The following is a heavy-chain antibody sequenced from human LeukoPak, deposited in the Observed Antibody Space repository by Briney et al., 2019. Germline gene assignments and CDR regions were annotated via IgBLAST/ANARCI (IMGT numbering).Heavy chain of an antibody. CDR3: ARYYDYGSGSYTFDY. J-gene: IGHJ4*02. Sequence: GGSLRLSCAASGFTFSTYWVHWVRQAPGKGLVWVSRINVDGTSTTYADSVRGRFTISRDNAKNSLYLQMNSLRAEDTALYYCARYYDYGSGSYTFDYWGQGTLVTVSS. D-gene: IGHD3-10*01. V-gene: IGHV3-74*01. CDR1: GFTFSTYW. CDR2: INVDGTST.